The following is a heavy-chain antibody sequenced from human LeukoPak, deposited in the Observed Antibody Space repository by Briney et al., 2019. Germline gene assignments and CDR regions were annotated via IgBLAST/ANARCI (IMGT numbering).Heavy chain of an antibody. V-gene: IGHV3-21*01. D-gene: IGHD3-10*01. J-gene: IGHJ4*02. Sequence: GGSLRLSCAASGFTFSSYGMNWVRQAPGKGLEWVSSISSSSSYIYYADSVKGRFTISRDNAKNSLYLQMNSLRAEDTAVYYCARSITMVRGVIITYYFDYWGQGTLVTVSS. CDR3: ARSITMVRGVIITYYFDY. CDR1: GFTFSSYG. CDR2: ISSSSSYI.